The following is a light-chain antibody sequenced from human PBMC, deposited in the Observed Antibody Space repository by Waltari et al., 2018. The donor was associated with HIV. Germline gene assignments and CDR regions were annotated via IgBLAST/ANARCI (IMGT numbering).Light chain of an antibody. CDR3: VSYLGRNALV. CDR2: DV. CDR1: INDFGNYRS. Sequence: QSALTQPASVSGAPGQSITVSCPGPINDFGNYRSVSWYQQHPGKAPQIIIFDVTDRFSGSQSGNTASLTISGLQAEDEADYYCVSYLGRNALVFGAGTKVAVL. J-gene: IGLJ1*01. V-gene: IGLV2-14*03.